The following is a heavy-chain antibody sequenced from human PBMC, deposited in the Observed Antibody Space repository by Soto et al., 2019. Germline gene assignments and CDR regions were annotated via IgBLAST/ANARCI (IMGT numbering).Heavy chain of an antibody. CDR3: VRSRQMESGNDYGLDV. J-gene: IGHJ6*02. CDR1: GVSLNTADTW. CDR2: YHSGGST. D-gene: IGHD1-1*01. Sequence: QVQLQESGSGLVKPSQSLSLTCTVSGVSLNTADTWWSWIRQSPGKGLEFIGYYHSGGSTYYDSSSRSRVIICADTSNSQFSLKLSSVTVADTAVYFCVRSRQMESGNDYGLDVWGQGTTVTVSS. V-gene: IGHV4-30-4*01.